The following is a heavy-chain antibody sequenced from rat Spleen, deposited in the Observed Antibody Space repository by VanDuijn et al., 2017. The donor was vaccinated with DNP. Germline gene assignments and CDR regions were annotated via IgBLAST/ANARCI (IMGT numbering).Heavy chain of an antibody. Sequence: EVQLVESGGDLVQPGRSLKLSCVASGFTFNNYWMTWIRQVPGKGLEWVASITSSGGSTYYPDSVKGRFTITRDNSKNTLYLQMNSMRSEDTATYYCARDAVCGQGTSVTVSS. CDR3: ARDAV. CDR2: ITSSGGST. CDR1: GFTFNNYW. J-gene: IGHJ4*01. V-gene: IGHV5-31*01.